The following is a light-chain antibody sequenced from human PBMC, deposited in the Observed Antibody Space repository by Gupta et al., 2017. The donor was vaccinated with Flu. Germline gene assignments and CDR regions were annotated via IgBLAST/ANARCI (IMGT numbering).Light chain of an antibody. CDR3: SSYPNRGTVG. J-gene: IGLJ2*01. CDR1: SSDVGPYDF. Sequence: ISCTGTSSDVGPYDFVSWYQQHPGKAPKLILYDVTHRPSGVSTRFSGSKSGHTASLTISGLQAEDEAHYYCSSYPNRGTVGFGGGTKLTGL. CDR2: DVT. V-gene: IGLV2-14*04.